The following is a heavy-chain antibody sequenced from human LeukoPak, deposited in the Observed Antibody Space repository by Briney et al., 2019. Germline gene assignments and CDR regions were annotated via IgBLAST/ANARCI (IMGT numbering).Heavy chain of an antibody. CDR1: GFTFSNYA. CDR2: ISGSGGST. D-gene: IGHD3-22*01. CDR3: ARVNYYDSGEYDY. V-gene: IGHV3-23*01. Sequence: GGSLRLSCAASGFTFSNYAMSWVRQAPGKGLEWVSAISGSGGSTYYADSVKGRFTISRDNSKNTLYLQMNSPRAEDTAVYYCARVNYYDSGEYDYWGQGTLVTVSS. J-gene: IGHJ4*02.